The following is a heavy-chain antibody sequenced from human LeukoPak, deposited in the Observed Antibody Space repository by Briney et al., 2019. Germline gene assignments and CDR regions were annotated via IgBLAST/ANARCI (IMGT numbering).Heavy chain of an antibody. CDR3: ARLHYDLWWAPLSEGWFDP. D-gene: IGHD3-3*01. V-gene: IGHV5-51*01. CDR2: IYPGDSDT. CDR1: GYSFTSYW. J-gene: IGHJ5*02. Sequence: GESLKISCKGSGYSFTSYWIGWVRQMPGKGLEWMGIIYPGDSDTRYSPSFQGQVTISADKSISTAYLQWSSLKASDTAMYYCARLHYDLWWAPLSEGWFDPWGQGTLVTVSS.